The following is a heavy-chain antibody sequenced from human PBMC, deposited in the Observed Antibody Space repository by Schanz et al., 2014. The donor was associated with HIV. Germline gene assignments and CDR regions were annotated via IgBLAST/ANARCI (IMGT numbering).Heavy chain of an antibody. Sequence: QVQLVQSGSEVKKPGSSVKLSCKAYGGTFSAYDINWVRQAPGQGLEWMGGITPMFGAVVYAPRIQATFTITADESTNTAYLELSSLRSEDTAVYYCADAPVERGYYYYGMDVWGQGTTVTVSS. CDR1: GGTFSAYD. V-gene: IGHV1-69*01. CDR3: ADAPVERGYYYYGMDV. D-gene: IGHD1-1*01. CDR2: ITPMFGAV. J-gene: IGHJ6*02.